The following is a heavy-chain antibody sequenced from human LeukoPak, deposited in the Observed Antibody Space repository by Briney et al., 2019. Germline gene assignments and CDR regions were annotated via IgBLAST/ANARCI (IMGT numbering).Heavy chain of an antibody. J-gene: IGHJ4*02. Sequence: SETLSLTCTVSGVSISSYYWSWIRQPPGKGLEWIGYIYYSGSTNYNPSLKSRVTISVDTSKNQFSLKLSSVTAADTAMYYCARGTLRSTSCYFDHWGQGTLVTVSS. CDR3: ARGTLRSTSCYFDH. V-gene: IGHV4-59*01. CDR1: GVSISSYY. CDR2: IYYSGST. D-gene: IGHD2-2*01.